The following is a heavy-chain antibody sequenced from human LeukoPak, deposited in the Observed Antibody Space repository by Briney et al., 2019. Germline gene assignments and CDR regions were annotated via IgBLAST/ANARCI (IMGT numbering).Heavy chain of an antibody. CDR1: GFTFSSYA. J-gene: IGHJ4*02. D-gene: IGHD1-26*01. CDR2: ISGSGGST. CDR3: AKSRYSGSYFYYFDY. V-gene: IGHV3-23*01. Sequence: GGSLRLSCAASGFTFSSYAMSWVRQAPGKGLEWVSAISGSGGSTYYADSVKGRFTISRDNYKNTLYLQMNSLRAEDTAVYYCAKSRYSGSYFYYFDYWGQGTLVTVSS.